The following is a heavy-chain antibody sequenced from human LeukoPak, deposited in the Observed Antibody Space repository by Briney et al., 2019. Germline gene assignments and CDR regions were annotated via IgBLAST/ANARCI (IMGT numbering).Heavy chain of an antibody. J-gene: IGHJ4*02. D-gene: IGHD2-2*01. CDR1: GFTFSSYW. CDR3: ARDSGQLLLFPDY. V-gene: IGHV3-7*01. CDR2: IKQDGSEK. Sequence: GGSLRLSCAASGFTFSSYWMSWVRQAPGKGLEWVANIKQDGSEKYYVDSVKGRFTISRDNAKNSLYLQMNSLRAEDTAVYYCARDSGQLLLFPDYWGQGTQVTVSS.